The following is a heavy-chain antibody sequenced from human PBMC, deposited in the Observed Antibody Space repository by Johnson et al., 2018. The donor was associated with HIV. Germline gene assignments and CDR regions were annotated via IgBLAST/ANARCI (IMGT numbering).Heavy chain of an antibody. V-gene: IGHV3-66*01. CDR1: GFTVSSNY. D-gene: IGHD6-19*01. CDR2: IYSGGNT. J-gene: IGHJ3*02. CDR3: AKDRLDGTFTTDAFDI. Sequence: VQLVESGGGLVQPGRSLRLSCAGSGFTVSSNYMSWVRQAPGRGLEWVSVIYSGGNTYYADSVKGRFTISRDNSKNTLYLQMNSLRAEDTAVYYCAKDRLDGTFTTDAFDIWGQGTMVTVSS.